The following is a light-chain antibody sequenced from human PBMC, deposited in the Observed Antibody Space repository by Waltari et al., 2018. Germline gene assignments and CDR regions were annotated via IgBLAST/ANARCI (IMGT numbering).Light chain of an antibody. V-gene: IGKV1-5*03. CDR1: QSTSNW. Sequence: CRASQSTSNWLAWYQQEPGKAPKRLHYNASTLESGVPSRFSGSGSGTEFTLTISSLQPDDFATYYCQQYNSYSLLTFGGGTKVEIK. CDR3: QQYNSYSLLT. J-gene: IGKJ4*01. CDR2: NAS.